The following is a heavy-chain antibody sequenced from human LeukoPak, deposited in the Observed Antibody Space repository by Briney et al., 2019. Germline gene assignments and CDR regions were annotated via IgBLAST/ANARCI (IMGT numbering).Heavy chain of an antibody. V-gene: IGHV1-24*01. CDR2: FDPEDGET. D-gene: IGHD2-8*01. J-gene: IGHJ1*01. CDR1: GYTLTELS. Sequence: GASVKVSCKVSGYTLTELSMHWVRQAPGKGLEWMGGFDPEDGETIYAQKFQGRVTMTEVTSTDTAYMELSSLRSEDTAVYYCATGPYCTNGVCYREYFQHWGQGTLVTVSS. CDR3: ATGPYCTNGVCYREYFQH.